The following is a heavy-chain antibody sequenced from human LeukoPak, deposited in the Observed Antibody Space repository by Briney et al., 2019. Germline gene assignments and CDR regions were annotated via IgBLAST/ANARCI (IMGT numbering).Heavy chain of an antibody. CDR2: IIPFFGTA. CDR3: VRSFSGWPVGYYFDY. CDR1: GCAFISYS. V-gene: IGHV1-69*05. J-gene: IGHJ4*02. Sequence: AVTVSFKASGCAFISYSISWLRQAPGQGLEWMGGIIPFFGTANYAQKFQGRVTITTDESTSTAYMELSSLRSEDKAVYYCVRSFSGWPVGYYFDYWGQGTLVTVSS. D-gene: IGHD6-19*01.